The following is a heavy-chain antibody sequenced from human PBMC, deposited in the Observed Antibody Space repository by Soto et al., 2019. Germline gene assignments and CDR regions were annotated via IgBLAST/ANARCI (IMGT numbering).Heavy chain of an antibody. D-gene: IGHD1-1*01. CDR3: SSTSTSGPLIDY. CDR2: VYHSGST. CDR1: GGSISTSNW. J-gene: IGHJ4*02. Sequence: QVQLQESGPGLVKPSGTLSLTCAVSGGSISTSNWWSWVRPPPGKGLEWIGEVYHSGSTNYNPSFKRRVAMSVDKSKNLFTLKLNSVSVADTALYYCSSTSTSGPLIDYWGQGSLVAVSS. V-gene: IGHV4-4*02.